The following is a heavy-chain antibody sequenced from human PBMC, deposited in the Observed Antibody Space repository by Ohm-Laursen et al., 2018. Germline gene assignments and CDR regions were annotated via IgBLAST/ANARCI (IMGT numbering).Heavy chain of an antibody. CDR3: ARDLGFAAPMDV. Sequence: TLSLTCTVSGGSISSSSYYWGWIRQPPGEGLEWIGSIYYSGSTYYNPSLKSRVTMSVDTSKNQLSLKVNSVTAADTAVYYCARDLGFAAPMDVWGQGTTVTVSS. CDR2: IYYSGST. J-gene: IGHJ6*02. V-gene: IGHV4-39*07. CDR1: GGSISSSSYY. D-gene: IGHD7-27*01.